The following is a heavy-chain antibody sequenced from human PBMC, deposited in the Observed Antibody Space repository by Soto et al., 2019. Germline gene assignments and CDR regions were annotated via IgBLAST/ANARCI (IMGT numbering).Heavy chain of an antibody. CDR3: ARAIAVVPAAHLYYYYGMDV. CDR1: GYTFTSYG. CDR2: ISAYNGNT. Sequence: ASVKVSCKASGYTFTSYGISWVRQAPGQGLEWMGWISAYNGNTNYAQKLQGRVTMTTDTSTSTAYMELRSLRSDDTAVYYCARAIAVVPAAHLYYYYGMDVWGQGTTVTVS. J-gene: IGHJ6*02. V-gene: IGHV1-18*01. D-gene: IGHD2-2*01.